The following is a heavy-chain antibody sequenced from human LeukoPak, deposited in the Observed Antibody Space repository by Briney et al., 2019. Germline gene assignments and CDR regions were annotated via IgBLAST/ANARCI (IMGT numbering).Heavy chain of an antibody. Sequence: PGRSLRLSCAASGFTFSSYGMHWVRQAPGKGLEWVAVIGYDGSNKYYADSVKGRFTISRDNSKNTLYLQMNSLRAEDTAVYYCARDGVAGKFDYWGQGTLVTVSS. CDR3: ARDGVAGKFDY. CDR2: IGYDGSNK. V-gene: IGHV3-33*01. J-gene: IGHJ4*02. CDR1: GFTFSSYG. D-gene: IGHD6-19*01.